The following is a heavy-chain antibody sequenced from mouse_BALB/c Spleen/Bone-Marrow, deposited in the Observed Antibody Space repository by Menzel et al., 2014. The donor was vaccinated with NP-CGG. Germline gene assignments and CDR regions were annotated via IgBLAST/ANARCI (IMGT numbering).Heavy chain of an antibody. J-gene: IGHJ2*01. V-gene: IGHV1-69*02. D-gene: IGHD2-1*01. CDR3: TGYGNYFDY. Sequence: QVQLQQSGAELVRPGASVKLSCKASGYTFTNYWINWVKQRPGQGLEWIGNIYPSDSYTTYNQNFKDKATFTVDKSSITAYMQLSSPTSEDSAVYYCTGYGNYFDYWGQGTTLTVSS. CDR1: GYTFTNYW. CDR2: IYPSDSYT.